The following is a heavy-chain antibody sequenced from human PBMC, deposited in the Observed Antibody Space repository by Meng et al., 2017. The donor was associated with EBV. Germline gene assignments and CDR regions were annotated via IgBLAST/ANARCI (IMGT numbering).Heavy chain of an antibody. D-gene: IGHD6-13*01. J-gene: IGHJ5*02. Sequence: QGALVQAGAEGKKPGASVKVSFKASGYTFTGYYMHWVRQAPGQGLEWMGRINPNSGGTNYAQKFQGRVTMTRDTSISTAYMELSRLRSDDTAVYYCAKGADLAAAGTFWFDPWGQGTLVTVSS. CDR3: AKGADLAAAGTFWFDP. CDR1: GYTFTGYY. V-gene: IGHV1-2*06. CDR2: INPNSGGT.